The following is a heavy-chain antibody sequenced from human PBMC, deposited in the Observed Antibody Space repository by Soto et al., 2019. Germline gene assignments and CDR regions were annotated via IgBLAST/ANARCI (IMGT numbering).Heavy chain of an antibody. Sequence: SETLSLTCTVSGGSISSSSYYWGWIRQPPGKGLEWIGSIYYSGSTYYNPSLKSRVTISVDTSKNQFSLKLSSVTAADTAVYYCARREKTTVTTAWFDPWGQGALVTVSS. CDR2: IYYSGST. CDR1: GGSISSSSYY. D-gene: IGHD4-4*01. J-gene: IGHJ5*02. V-gene: IGHV4-39*01. CDR3: ARREKTTVTTAWFDP.